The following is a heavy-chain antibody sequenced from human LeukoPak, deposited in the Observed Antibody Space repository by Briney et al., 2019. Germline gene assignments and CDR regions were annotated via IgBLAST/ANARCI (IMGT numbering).Heavy chain of an antibody. D-gene: IGHD2-15*01. CDR1: GFSLSTSGVG. J-gene: IGHJ4*02. CDR2: IYWNDDK. V-gene: IGHV2-5*01. Sequence: SGPTLVNPTQTLTLTCTFSGFSLSTSGVGVGWIRQPPGKALEWLALIYWNDDKRYSPSLKSRLTITKDTSKIQVVLTMTNMDPVDTATYYCARVLSRCSGGSCYPPAFDYWGQGTLVTVSS. CDR3: ARVLSRCSGGSCYPPAFDY.